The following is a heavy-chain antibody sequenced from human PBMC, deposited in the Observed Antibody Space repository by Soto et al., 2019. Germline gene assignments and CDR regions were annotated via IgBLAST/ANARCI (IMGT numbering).Heavy chain of an antibody. CDR1: GYSFNNYG. D-gene: IGHD3-16*02. V-gene: IGHV1-18*04. CDR3: ARDSGNYPIAFDI. Sequence: ASVKVSCKASGYSFNNYGVSWVRHAPGQGLEWMGWINNYNGNKKFSQRFLGRVTLTTDRVANIAYMQLENLRSDDTALYFCARDSGNYPIAFDIWGQGTMVTVSS. CDR2: INNYNGNK. J-gene: IGHJ3*02.